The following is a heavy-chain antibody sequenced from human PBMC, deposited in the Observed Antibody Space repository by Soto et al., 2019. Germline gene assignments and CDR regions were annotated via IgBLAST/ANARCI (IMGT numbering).Heavy chain of an antibody. Sequence: SETLSLTCTVSGGSVSSGSYYWSWIRQPPGKGLEWIGYIWHSGSTNSNPSLKSRVTISVDTSKNQFSLRLSSVTAADTAVYYCARGSGVVYDRGQGTLVTVSS. CDR1: GGSVSSGSYY. CDR3: ARGSGVVYD. V-gene: IGHV4-61*01. CDR2: IWHSGST. D-gene: IGHD2-15*01. J-gene: IGHJ4*02.